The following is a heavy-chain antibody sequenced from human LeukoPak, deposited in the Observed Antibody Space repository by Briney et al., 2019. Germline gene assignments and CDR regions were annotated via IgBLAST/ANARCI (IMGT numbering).Heavy chain of an antibody. D-gene: IGHD1-26*01. V-gene: IGHV4-39*01. CDR1: GGSISEISYY. CDR3: ARQGVVGATGFDF. Sequence: PSETLSLTCSVSGGSISEISYYWGWIRQPPGKGLEWIGNIYYSGSTYNNPSLESRVVISVDTSRNQFSLKLTSVTATDTAVYCARQGVVGATGFDFWGQEILVTISS. CDR2: IYYSGST. J-gene: IGHJ4*02.